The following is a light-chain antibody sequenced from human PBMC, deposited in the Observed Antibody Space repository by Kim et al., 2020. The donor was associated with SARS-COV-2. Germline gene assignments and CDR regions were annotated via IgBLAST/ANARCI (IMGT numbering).Light chain of an antibody. CDR2: DVS. CDR3: TSYTTSSTVV. Sequence: GQSITISCPGTSSDVGGYNYVSWYQQHPGKAPKLMIYDVSNRPSGVSNRFSGSKSGNMASLTISGLQAEDEADYYCTSYTTSSTVVFGGGTQLTVL. J-gene: IGLJ2*01. V-gene: IGLV2-14*03. CDR1: SSDVGGYNY.